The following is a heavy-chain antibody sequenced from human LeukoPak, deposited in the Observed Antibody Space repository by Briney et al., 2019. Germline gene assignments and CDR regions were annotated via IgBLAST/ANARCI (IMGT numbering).Heavy chain of an antibody. D-gene: IGHD3-22*01. V-gene: IGHV3-64*04. CDR1: GFTFSTYA. CDR3: ARNYYDSSAYYYFDY. J-gene: IGHJ4*02. CDR2: ISSNGDST. Sequence: GGSLRLSCSASGFTFSTYAMHWVRQAPGKGLVFVSAISSNGDSTNYADSVKGRFTMSRDNSKNTLYLQMNSLRAEDTAVYYCARNYYDSSAYYYFDYWGQGTLVTVSS.